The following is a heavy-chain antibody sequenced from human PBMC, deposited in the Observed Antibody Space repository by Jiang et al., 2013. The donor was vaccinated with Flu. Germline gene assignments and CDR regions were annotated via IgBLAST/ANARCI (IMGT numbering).Heavy chain of an antibody. CDR2: ISGSGDVT. V-gene: IGHV3-23*04. D-gene: IGHD3-10*01. CDR1: GFTFSSYA. Sequence: VESGGGLVQPGGSLRLSCAASGFTFSSYAMSWVRQAPGKGLEWVSTISGSGDVTYYADSVKGRFTISRDNSKNTLYLQMTTLRAEDTAVYYCAKFGDYYGSGSFSYFDYWGQGTLVTVSS. CDR3: AKFGDYYGSGSFSYFDY. J-gene: IGHJ4*02.